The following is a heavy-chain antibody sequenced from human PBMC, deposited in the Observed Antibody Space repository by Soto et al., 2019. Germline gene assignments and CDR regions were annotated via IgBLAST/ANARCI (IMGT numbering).Heavy chain of an antibody. D-gene: IGHD5-18*01. CDR3: AKETGHRGSSYGAYFDH. Sequence: XGSLRLSCSASGFTLSNHCMQWVRQAPGKGLEWVAVTSHDGSVQYYADSVKGRFTISRDNSKNTLYLQMSSLRTEDTAIYFCAKETGHRGSSYGAYFDHWGQGPLVTVSS. CDR1: GFTLSNHC. J-gene: IGHJ4*02. V-gene: IGHV3-30*18. CDR2: TSHDGSVQ.